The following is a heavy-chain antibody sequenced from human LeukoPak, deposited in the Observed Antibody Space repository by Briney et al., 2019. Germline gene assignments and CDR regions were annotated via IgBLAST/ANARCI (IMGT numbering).Heavy chain of an antibody. D-gene: IGHD2-2*01. Sequence: ASVKVSCKASGYTFTSYGISWVRQAPGQGLEWMGWISAYNGNTNYAQKLQGRVTKTTDTSTSTAYMELRSLRSDDTAVYYCARDVVVPAAIYIDYWGQGTLVTVSS. CDR2: ISAYNGNT. V-gene: IGHV1-18*01. CDR3: ARDVVVPAAIYIDY. CDR1: GYTFTSYG. J-gene: IGHJ4*02.